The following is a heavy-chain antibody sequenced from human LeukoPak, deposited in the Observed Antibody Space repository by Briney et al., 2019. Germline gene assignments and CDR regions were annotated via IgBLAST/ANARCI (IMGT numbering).Heavy chain of an antibody. V-gene: IGHV3-30*03. D-gene: IGHD5-12*01. CDR2: ISSDGNDK. CDR3: TTKVIRGNSGDDYDD. Sequence: LSLTCAVYGGSFSGYYWSWIRQPPGKGLEWVALISSDGNDKLYGDSVKGRFTISRDDSKSTLYLQMNSLRAEDTAVYYCTTKVIRGNSGDDYDDWGQGTLVTVSS. CDR1: GGSFSGYY. J-gene: IGHJ4*02.